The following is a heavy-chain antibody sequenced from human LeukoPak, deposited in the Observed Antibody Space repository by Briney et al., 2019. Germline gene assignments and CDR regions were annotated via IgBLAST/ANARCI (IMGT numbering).Heavy chain of an antibody. J-gene: IGHJ4*02. Sequence: GESLKISCKGSGYSFSNYWIGWVRQMPGKGLEWMGIIYPGDSNTRYSPSFQSQVTISADKSISTGYLQWTSLKASDTATYYCARQPLVRDCGGDCEFDYWGQGTRVSVSS. D-gene: IGHD2-21*02. CDR2: IYPGDSNT. CDR3: ARQPLVRDCGGDCEFDY. CDR1: GYSFSNYW. V-gene: IGHV5-51*01.